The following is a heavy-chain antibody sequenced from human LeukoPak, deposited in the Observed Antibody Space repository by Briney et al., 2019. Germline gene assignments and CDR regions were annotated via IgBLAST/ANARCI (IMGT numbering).Heavy chain of an antibody. CDR1: GFTFSSFW. CDR3: AREPYYYDSSGHDY. J-gene: IGHJ4*02. CDR2: IKQDGSDK. V-gene: IGHV3-7*01. Sequence: GGSLRLSCAASGFTFSSFWMSWVRQAPGRGLEWVANIKQDGSDKYYVDSVKGRFTISRDNAKNSLYLQMNSLRAEDTAVYYCAREPYYYDSSGHDYWGQGTLVTVSS. D-gene: IGHD3-22*01.